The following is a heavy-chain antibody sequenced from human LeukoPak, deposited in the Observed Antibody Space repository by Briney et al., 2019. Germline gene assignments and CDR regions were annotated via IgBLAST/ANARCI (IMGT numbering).Heavy chain of an antibody. V-gene: IGHV1-69*05. CDR1: GGTFSNYI. Sequence: SVKVSCKASGGTFSNYIFNWVRQAPGQGLEWMGGIMPLFAAADYAQNFQGRVTITTDESTSTVYMELSSLRSEDTAVYYCARGKQLGAFDIWGQGTMVTVSS. D-gene: IGHD6-13*01. CDR2: IMPLFAAA. CDR3: ARGKQLGAFDI. J-gene: IGHJ3*02.